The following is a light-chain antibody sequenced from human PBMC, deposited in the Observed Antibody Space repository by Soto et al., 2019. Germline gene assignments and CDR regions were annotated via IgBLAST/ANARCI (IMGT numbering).Light chain of an antibody. CDR2: DAS. V-gene: IGKV1-5*01. CDR3: HQYQSLYT. J-gene: IGKJ2*01. CDR1: QSVVTW. Sequence: DIQMNQSPSTLSASVGDRVTITCRASQSVVTWLAWYQQKPGKAPQLLIYDASTLQSGVPSRFSGSGAGTEFTLTFSSLQPDDYATYHCHQYQSLYTFGQGTKLEIK.